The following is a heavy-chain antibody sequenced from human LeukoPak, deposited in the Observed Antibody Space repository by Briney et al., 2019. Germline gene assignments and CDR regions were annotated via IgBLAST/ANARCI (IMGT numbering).Heavy chain of an antibody. J-gene: IGHJ4*02. Sequence: GRSLRLSCAASGFTFDDYAMHWVRRAPGKGLEWVSGISWNSGSIGYADSVKGRFTISRDNAKNSLYLQMNSLRAEDTALYYCAKAYYYGSGSYSEFDYWGQGTLVTVSS. CDR1: GFTFDDYA. CDR3: AKAYYYGSGSYSEFDY. V-gene: IGHV3-9*01. D-gene: IGHD3-10*01. CDR2: ISWNSGSI.